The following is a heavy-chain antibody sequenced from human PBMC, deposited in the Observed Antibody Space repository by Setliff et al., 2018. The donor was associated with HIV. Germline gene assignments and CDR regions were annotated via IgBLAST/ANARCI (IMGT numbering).Heavy chain of an antibody. V-gene: IGHV1-3*01. CDR1: GYSFTSCT. CDR3: ARLSSAAMWGGGAFDI. D-gene: IGHD2-2*01. Sequence: ASVKVSCKASGYSFTSCTIHWVRQAPGQRLEWMGWINAGNGNTKYSQKFRGRVTFTRDTSASTAYMELSGLGFEDTAVYYCARLSSAAMWGGGAFDIWGQGTMVTVSS. J-gene: IGHJ3*02. CDR2: INAGNGNT.